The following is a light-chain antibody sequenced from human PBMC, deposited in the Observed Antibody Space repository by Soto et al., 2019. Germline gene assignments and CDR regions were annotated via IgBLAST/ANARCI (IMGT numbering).Light chain of an antibody. CDR1: QTIYSN. J-gene: IGKJ5*01. CDR2: RAS. CDR3: QQYNIWPPIT. Sequence: IGMTQYPATLSVSPGERATLSCRASQTIYSNVAWYQQRPGQPPRLLIYRASSRATGIPARFSGSGSGTEFTLTINSLQSEDFALYYCQQYNIWPPITFGQGTRLEIK. V-gene: IGKV3-15*01.